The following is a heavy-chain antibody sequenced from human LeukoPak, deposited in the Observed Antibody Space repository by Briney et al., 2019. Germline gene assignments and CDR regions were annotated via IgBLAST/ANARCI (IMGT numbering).Heavy chain of an antibody. D-gene: IGHD1-26*01. CDR1: GFTFSGHA. Sequence: GESLRLSCAASGFTFSGHAMSWVRQAPGKGLNWLSTITGGAENTYYAGSVKGRFTISRDNSKNTVYLQMDSLRVEDTAVYYCAKVLSGSQDYWGQGTLVTVSS. CDR2: ITGGAENT. V-gene: IGHV3-23*01. CDR3: AKVLSGSQDY. J-gene: IGHJ4*02.